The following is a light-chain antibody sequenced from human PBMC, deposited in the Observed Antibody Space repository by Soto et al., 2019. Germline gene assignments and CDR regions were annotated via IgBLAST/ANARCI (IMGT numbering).Light chain of an antibody. CDR3: QQRSNWLT. Sequence: EIVLTQSPATLSLSPGERATLSCRASQSVSSYLACYQQKPGQAPRLLIYDASNRATGIPARFSGSGSGTDFTLTISSLEPEDFAVDYCQQRSNWLTFGGGTKVEIK. J-gene: IGKJ4*01. CDR2: DAS. V-gene: IGKV3-11*01. CDR1: QSVSSY.